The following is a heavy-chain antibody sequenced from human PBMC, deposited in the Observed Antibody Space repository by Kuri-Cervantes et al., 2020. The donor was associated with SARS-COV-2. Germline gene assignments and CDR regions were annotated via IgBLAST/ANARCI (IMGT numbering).Heavy chain of an antibody. CDR3: ARLEIPLVAAAYAY. J-gene: IGHJ4*02. D-gene: IGHD6-13*01. V-gene: IGHV4-39*01. CDR1: GGSISSSSYY. CDR2: IYYSGST. Sequence: SETLSLTCTVSGGSISSSSYYWGWIRQPPGQGLEWNGSIYYSGSTYYDPSLKSRVTISVDTSKNQFSLKLSPVTAADTAVYYCARLEIPLVAAAYAYWGQGTLVTVSS.